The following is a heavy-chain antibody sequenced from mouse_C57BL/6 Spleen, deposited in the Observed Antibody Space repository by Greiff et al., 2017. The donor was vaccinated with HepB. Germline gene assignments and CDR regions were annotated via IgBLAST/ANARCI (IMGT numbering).Heavy chain of an antibody. Sequence: QVQLQQPGAELVKPGASVKVSCKASGYTFTSYWMHWVKQRPGQGLEWIGRIHPSDSDTNYNQKFKGKATLTVDKSSSTAYMQLSSLKAEDSAVYYCARSLRAYYSNLDYWGQGTTLTVSS. CDR2: IHPSDSDT. V-gene: IGHV1-74*01. CDR1: GYTFTSYW. J-gene: IGHJ2*01. CDR3: ARSLRAYYSNLDY. D-gene: IGHD2-5*01.